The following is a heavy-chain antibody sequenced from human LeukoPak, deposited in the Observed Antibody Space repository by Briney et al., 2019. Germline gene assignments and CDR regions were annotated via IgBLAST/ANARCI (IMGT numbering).Heavy chain of an antibody. CDR2: IRYDADNK. CDR3: AKASPTVPFEN. V-gene: IGHV3-30*02. CDR1: GFTFSTYG. J-gene: IGHJ4*02. D-gene: IGHD3-9*01. Sequence: PGGSLRLSCAASGFTFSTYGMQWVRQSPGRGLEWVAFIRYDADNKYYADSVKGRFTISRDNSKNTLSLQMNSLRAEDTAVYYCAKASPTVPFENWGQGTLVTVSS.